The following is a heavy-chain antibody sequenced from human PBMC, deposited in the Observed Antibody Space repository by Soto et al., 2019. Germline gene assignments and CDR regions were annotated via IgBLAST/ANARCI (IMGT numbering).Heavy chain of an antibody. V-gene: IGHV3-53*04. Sequence: GGSLRLSCAASGFTVSSNYMSWVRQAPGKGLEWVSVIYSGGSTYYADAVKGRFTISRHNSKNTLYLQMNSLRAEDTAVYYCARADGRGYWYFDLWGRGTLVTVSS. CDR1: GFTVSSNY. J-gene: IGHJ2*01. CDR2: IYSGGST. CDR3: ARADGRGYWYFDL.